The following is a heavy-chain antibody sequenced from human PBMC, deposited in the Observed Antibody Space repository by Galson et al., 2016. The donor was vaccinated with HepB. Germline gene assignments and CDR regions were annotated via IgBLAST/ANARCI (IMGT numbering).Heavy chain of an antibody. V-gene: IGHV5-10-1*01. D-gene: IGHD1-1*01. CDR3: ARGRQIWHDELDP. CDR1: GYSFTSYL. CDR2: IDPNDSQT. Sequence: QSGAEVKKPGEFLRISCTASGYSFTSYLISWVRQTPEKGLEWIGRIDPNDSQTKYSPSFQGHVTISADRSTNTAYLQWSSLKASDTAMYYCARGRQIWHDELDPWGQGALVIVSS. J-gene: IGHJ5*02.